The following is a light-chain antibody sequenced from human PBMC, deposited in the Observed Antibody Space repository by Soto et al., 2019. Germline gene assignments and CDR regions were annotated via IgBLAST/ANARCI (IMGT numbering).Light chain of an antibody. CDR1: QGISSY. V-gene: IGKV1-8*01. Sequence: AIRMTQPPSSLSASTGDRVTITCRATQGISSYLAWYQQKPGKAPKLLIYAASTLQGGVTLSFSDSRSGTDFTLTISCLQSEDFATYYCHQYYGYPPLSCGGGNKVEIK. CDR3: HQYYGYPPLS. CDR2: AAS. J-gene: IGKJ4*01.